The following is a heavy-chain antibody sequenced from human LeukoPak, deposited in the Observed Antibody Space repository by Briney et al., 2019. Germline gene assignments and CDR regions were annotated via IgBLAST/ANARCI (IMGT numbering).Heavy chain of an antibody. CDR1: GYTFTSYG. CDR2: ISAYNGNT. D-gene: IGHD3-22*01. Sequence: ASVKVSCKASGYTFTSYGISWVQQAPGQGLEWMGWISAYNGNTNYAQKLQGRVTMTTDTSTSTAYMELRSLRSDDTAVYYCARDVRGIVGMDYFDYWGQGTLVTVSS. V-gene: IGHV1-18*01. CDR3: ARDVRGIVGMDYFDY. J-gene: IGHJ4*02.